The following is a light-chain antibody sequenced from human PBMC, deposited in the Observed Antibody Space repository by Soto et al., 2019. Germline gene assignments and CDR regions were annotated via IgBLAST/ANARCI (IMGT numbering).Light chain of an antibody. CDR3: QERSNWPRRT. Sequence: EIVLTQSPATLSLSPGERASLSCRASQSVSWYLAWYQQKPGQAPRLLIYDASNRATGIPARFSGSGSGTDFTLTISSLEPEDFAVSYCQERSNWPRRTFGQGTKVEIK. J-gene: IGKJ1*01. CDR2: DAS. CDR1: QSVSWY. V-gene: IGKV3-11*01.